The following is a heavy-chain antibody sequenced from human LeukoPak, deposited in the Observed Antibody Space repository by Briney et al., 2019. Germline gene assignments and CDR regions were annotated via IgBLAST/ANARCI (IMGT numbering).Heavy chain of an antibody. D-gene: IGHD3-16*01. CDR2: IYYSRST. Sequence: PSETLSLTCTVSGGSVSSGSYYWSWIRQPPGKGLEWIGYIYYSRSTNYNPSLKSRVTISVDTSKNQFSLKLSSVTAADTAVYYCARVTGVGGIDYWGQGTLVTVSS. J-gene: IGHJ4*02. V-gene: IGHV4-61*01. CDR3: ARVTGVGGIDY. CDR1: GGSVSSGSYY.